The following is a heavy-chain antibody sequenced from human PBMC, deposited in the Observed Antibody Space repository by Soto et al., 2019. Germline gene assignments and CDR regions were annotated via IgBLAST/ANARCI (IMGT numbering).Heavy chain of an antibody. J-gene: IGHJ6*03. CDR2: IWYDGSNK. CDR3: ARGAVDYYYYYMDV. Sequence: QVQLGECGGGVVQPGRSLRLSCAASGFTFSSYGMHWVRQAPGKGLEWVAVIWYDGSNKYYADSVKGRFTISRDNSKNALYLQMNSLRAEDKAVYYCARGAVDYYYYYMDVWGKGTTVTVSS. CDR1: GFTFSSYG. V-gene: IGHV3-33*01.